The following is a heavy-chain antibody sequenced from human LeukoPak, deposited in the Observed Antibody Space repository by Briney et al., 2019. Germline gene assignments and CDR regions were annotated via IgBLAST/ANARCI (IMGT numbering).Heavy chain of an antibody. CDR2: IYYSGST. Sequence: SETLSLTCTVSGGSISSSSYYWGWIRQPPGKGPEWIGSIYYSGSTYYNPSLKSRVTISVDTSKNQFSLKLSSVTAADTAVYYCARLLRDYGDYTDYWGQGTLVTVSS. V-gene: IGHV4-39*01. CDR1: GGSISSSSYY. J-gene: IGHJ4*02. D-gene: IGHD4-17*01. CDR3: ARLLRDYGDYTDY.